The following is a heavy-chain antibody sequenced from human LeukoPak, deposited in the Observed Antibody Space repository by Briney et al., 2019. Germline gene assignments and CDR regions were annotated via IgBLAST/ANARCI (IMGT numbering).Heavy chain of an antibody. CDR2: IIPIFGTA. J-gene: IGHJ6*03. CDR3: GRWRDDYYYYYMDV. Sequence: GASVKVSCKASGGTFSSYAISWVRQAPGQGLEWMGGIIPIFGTANYAQKFQGRVTITADESTSTAYMELSSLRSEDTAVYYCGRWRDDYYYYYMDVWGKGTTVTVSS. CDR1: GGTFSSYA. D-gene: IGHD3-3*01. V-gene: IGHV1-69*13.